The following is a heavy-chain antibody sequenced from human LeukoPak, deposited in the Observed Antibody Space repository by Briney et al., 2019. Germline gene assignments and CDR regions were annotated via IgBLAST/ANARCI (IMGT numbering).Heavy chain of an antibody. J-gene: IGHJ5*02. CDR3: ARFPYSSGWLNWFDP. CDR1: GFTFSSYW. D-gene: IGHD6-19*01. V-gene: IGHV3-7*01. CDR2: IKQDGSEK. Sequence: PGGSLRLSCAASGFTFSSYWMSWVRQAPGKGLEWVANIKQDGSEKYYVDSVKGRFTISRDNAKNSLYLQMNSLRAEDTAVYYCARFPYSSGWLNWFDPWGQGTLVTVSS.